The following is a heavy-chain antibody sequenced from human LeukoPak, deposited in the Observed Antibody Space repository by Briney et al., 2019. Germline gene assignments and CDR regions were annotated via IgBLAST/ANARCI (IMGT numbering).Heavy chain of an antibody. CDR1: GLTFSNYA. J-gene: IGHJ6*02. CDR3: ARDTDYSYYYYYYGMDV. Sequence: GRSLRLSCAASGLTFSNYAMHWVRQAPGKGLEWVAVISYDGSNKYYADSVKGRFTISRDNSKNTLYLQMNSLRAEDTAVYYCARDTDYSYYYYYYGMDVWGQGTTVTVSS. V-gene: IGHV3-30-3*01. D-gene: IGHD4-11*01. CDR2: ISYDGSNK.